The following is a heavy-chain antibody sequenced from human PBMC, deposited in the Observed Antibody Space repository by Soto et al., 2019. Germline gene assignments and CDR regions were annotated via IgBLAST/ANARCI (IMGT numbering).Heavy chain of an antibody. V-gene: IGHV4-31*03. D-gene: IGHD3-3*01. J-gene: IGHJ6*02. CDR2: IYSSGST. CDR1: GGSLISGFYY. CDR3: TRSGGHLAGGGMDV. Sequence: SETLSLTCTVSGGSLISGFYYWSWVRQHPGKGLEWIGYIYSSGSTYYNPSLKSRLTISVDTSNNHFSLKLISVTAADTAVYYCTRSGGHLAGGGMDVWGQGTTVTVSS.